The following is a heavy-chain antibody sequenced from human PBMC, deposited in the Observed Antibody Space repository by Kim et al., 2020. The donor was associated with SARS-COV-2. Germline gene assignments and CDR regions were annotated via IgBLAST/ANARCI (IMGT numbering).Heavy chain of an antibody. V-gene: IGHV3-30*03. D-gene: IGHD1-1*01. Sequence: GGSLRLSCVASGITFSRSGMHWVRQAPGKGLDWVAFISYDGTSKDYTDAVKGRFTISRDNSKNTRYLQMNTLRGEDSAVYYCARDRAGTDIDHWGQGALVTVSS. J-gene: IGHJ4*02. CDR1: GITFSRSG. CDR3: ARDRAGTDIDH. CDR2: ISYDGTSK.